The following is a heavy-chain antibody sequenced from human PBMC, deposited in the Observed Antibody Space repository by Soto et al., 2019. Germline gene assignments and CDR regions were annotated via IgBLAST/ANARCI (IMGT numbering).Heavy chain of an antibody. CDR1: GYTFTSYY. D-gene: IGHD2-15*01. Sequence: QVQLVQSGAEVKKPGASVKVSCKASGYTFTSYYMHWVRQAPGQGLEWMGVINPSGGSTGYAQKFQGRVTMTRDTSMSTVYMELSRLSSDDTAVYYCAGTPNYYYGMDVWGQGTTVTVSS. CDR2: INPSGGST. V-gene: IGHV1-46*01. J-gene: IGHJ6*02. CDR3: AGTPNYYYGMDV.